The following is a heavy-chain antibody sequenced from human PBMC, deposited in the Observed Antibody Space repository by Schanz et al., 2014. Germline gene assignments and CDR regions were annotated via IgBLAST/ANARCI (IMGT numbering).Heavy chain of an antibody. CDR3: ARGRGCTGGSCYSWFDL. CDR2: ISTSNGNT. V-gene: IGHV1-8*02. D-gene: IGHD2-15*01. Sequence: QVQVVQSGAEVKKPGASVKVSCKASGYTFTDYGVIWVRQAPGQGLEWMGWISTSNGNTGYAQKFQGRVTMTRNTSRSTAYMELSSLRSEDTAVYYCARGRGCTGGSCYSWFDLWGQGTLVTVAS. CDR1: GYTFTDYG. J-gene: IGHJ5*02.